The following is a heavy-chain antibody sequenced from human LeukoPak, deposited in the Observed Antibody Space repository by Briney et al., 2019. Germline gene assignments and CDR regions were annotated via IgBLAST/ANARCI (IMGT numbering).Heavy chain of an antibody. J-gene: IGHJ4*02. CDR3: ARQFSGWYGFDY. V-gene: IGHV4-59*08. Sequence: SETLSLTCTVSGGSISSYYWSWIRQPPGKGLEWIGYIYYSGSTNCNPSLKSRVTISVDTSKNQFSLKLSSVTAADTAVYYCARQFSGWYGFDYWGQGTLVTVSS. CDR2: IYYSGST. CDR1: GGSISSYY. D-gene: IGHD6-19*01.